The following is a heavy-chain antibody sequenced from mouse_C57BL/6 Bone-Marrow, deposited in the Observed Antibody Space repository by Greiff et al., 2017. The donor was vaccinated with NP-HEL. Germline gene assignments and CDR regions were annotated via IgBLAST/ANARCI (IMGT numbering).Heavy chain of an antibody. V-gene: IGHV14-4*01. CDR2: IDPENGDT. CDR3: TTGGSSPYAMDY. D-gene: IGHD1-1*01. CDR1: GFNIKDDY. Sequence: EVKLQESGAELVRPGASVKLSCTVSGFNIKDDYMHWVKQRPEQGLEWIGWIDPENGDTEYASKFQGKATITADTSSNTAYLQLSSLTSEDTAVYCCTTGGSSPYAMDYWGQGTSVTVSS. J-gene: IGHJ4*01.